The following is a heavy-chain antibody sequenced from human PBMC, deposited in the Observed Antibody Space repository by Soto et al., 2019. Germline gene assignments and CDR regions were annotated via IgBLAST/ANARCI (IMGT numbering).Heavy chain of an antibody. CDR1: GFSFSSYA. Sequence: HPVGSLRLSCAASGFSFSSYAMGWVRQAPGKGLDWVSSISAGGDGTYYADSVKGRFTISGDNSKNTVYLQMSSLRADDTAVYYCADGGRYPYYWGPGTLVTVSS. CDR2: ISAGGDGT. D-gene: IGHD1-26*01. J-gene: IGHJ4*02. V-gene: IGHV3-23*01. CDR3: ADGGRYPYY.